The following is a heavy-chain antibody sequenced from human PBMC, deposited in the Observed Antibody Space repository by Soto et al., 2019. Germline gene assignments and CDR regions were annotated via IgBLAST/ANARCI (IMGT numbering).Heavy chain of an antibody. CDR3: ARDRQPSSYIGLDV. J-gene: IGHJ6*02. Sequence: GVLILSCEGSGLTFSVHYMSLVRQAPGKAPEWLSHISGDSNTVYYADSVKGRFTISRDNARKSLFLQMDNLRAEDTALYYCARDRQPSSYIGLDVWGHGTKVTVSS. D-gene: IGHD1-1*01. CDR2: ISGDSNTV. CDR1: GLTFSVHY. V-gene: IGHV3-11*01.